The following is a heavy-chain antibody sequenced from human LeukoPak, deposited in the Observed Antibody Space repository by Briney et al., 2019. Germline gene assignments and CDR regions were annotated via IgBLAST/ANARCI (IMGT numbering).Heavy chain of an antibody. CDR2: ISSTSNYI. CDR3: ARAHIRYFDWLPLDY. D-gene: IGHD3-9*01. J-gene: IGHJ4*02. CDR1: GFTFSTYA. V-gene: IGHV3-21*01. Sequence: PGGSLRLSCAASGFTFSTYAISWVRQAPGKGLEWVSCISSTSNYIFYADSVRGRFTISRDNAKNSLYLQMDSLRAEDTAVYYCARAHIRYFDWLPLDYWGQGTLVTVSS.